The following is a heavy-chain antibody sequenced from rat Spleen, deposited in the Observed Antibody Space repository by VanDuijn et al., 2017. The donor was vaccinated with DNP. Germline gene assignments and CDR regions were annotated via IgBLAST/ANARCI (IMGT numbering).Heavy chain of an antibody. V-gene: IGHV2-43*01. CDR2: VWIGGPT. D-gene: IGHD1-1*01. J-gene: IGHJ2*01. CDR3: AIPGRYSGDY. Sequence: QVQLRESGPGLVQPSQTLSHARTFSGFSLTNHHVHWVRQPSGKGLEWMGVVWIGGPTHISSIFKSRVSINRDTSKSQVFLKMNSLQTEDTAMYFCAIPGRYSGDYWGQGVMVTVSS. CDR1: GFSLTNHH.